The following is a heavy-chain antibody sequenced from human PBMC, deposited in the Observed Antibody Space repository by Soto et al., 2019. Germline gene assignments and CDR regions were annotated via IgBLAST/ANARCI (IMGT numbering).Heavy chain of an antibody. V-gene: IGHV3-21*01. CDR3: ARDPGSSTPWLAP. D-gene: IGHD6-6*01. Sequence: PGGSLRLSCAASGFTFSSYSMNWVRQAPGKGLEWVSSISSSSSYIYYADSVKGRFTISRDNAKNSLYLQMNSLRAEDTAVYYCARDPGSSTPWLAPWGQGTLVTVSS. CDR1: GFTFSSYS. CDR2: ISSSSSYI. J-gene: IGHJ5*02.